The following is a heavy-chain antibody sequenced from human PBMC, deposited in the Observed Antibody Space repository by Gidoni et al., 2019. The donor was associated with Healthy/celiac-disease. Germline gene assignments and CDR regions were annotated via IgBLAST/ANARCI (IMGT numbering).Heavy chain of an antibody. D-gene: IGHD1-26*01. CDR3: ARDQLVGATSGGAFDI. CDR2: IYHSGST. V-gene: IGHV4-4*02. J-gene: IGHJ3*02. Sequence: QVQLQESGPGLVKPSGTLSLTCAVSGGSISSSNWWSWVRQPPGKGLEWIGEIYHSGSTNYNPSLKSRVPISVDKSKNQFSLKLSSVTAADTAVYYCARDQLVGATSGGAFDIWGQGTMVTVSS. CDR1: GGSISSSNW.